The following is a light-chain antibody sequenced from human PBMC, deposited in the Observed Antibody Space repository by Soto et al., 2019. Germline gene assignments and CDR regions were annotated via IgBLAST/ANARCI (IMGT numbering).Light chain of an antibody. V-gene: IGLV1-51*01. Sequence: QSVLTQPPSASGTPGQRVTISCSGSSSNIGSNTVNWYQQLPGTAPKLLIYDNNKRPSGIPDRFSGSKSGTSATLGITGLQTGDEADYYCGTWDSSLSAWVFGGGTKVTVL. CDR2: DNN. J-gene: IGLJ3*02. CDR1: SSNIGSNT. CDR3: GTWDSSLSAWV.